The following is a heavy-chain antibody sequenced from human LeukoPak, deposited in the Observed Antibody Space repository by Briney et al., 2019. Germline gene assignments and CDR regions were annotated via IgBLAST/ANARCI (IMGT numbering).Heavy chain of an antibody. V-gene: IGHV4-39*01. CDR2: IYYSEST. CDR3: ATQQYALTKGWSDP. D-gene: IGHD4-11*01. J-gene: IGHJ5*02. Sequence: PSETLSLTCSVSVDYISSSGHYWGWIRQPPGRGPEWIGSIYYSESTYYNPSLKSRVTISVDTSKNQIPLKLSSVTAADTAVYYCATQQYALTKGWSDPWGQGTLVTVSS. CDR1: VDYISSSGHY.